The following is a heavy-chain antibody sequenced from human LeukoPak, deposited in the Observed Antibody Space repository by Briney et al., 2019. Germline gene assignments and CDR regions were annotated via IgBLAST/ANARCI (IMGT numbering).Heavy chain of an antibody. D-gene: IGHD1-26*01. CDR3: ARELGIVGAQGVDY. V-gene: IGHV3-21*01. J-gene: IGHJ4*02. CDR2: ISSSSSYI. CDR1: GFTFSSYS. Sequence: GGSLRLSCAASGFTFSSYSMNWVRQAPGKELEWVSSISSSSSYIYYADSVKGRFTISRDNAKNSLYLQMNSLRAEDTAVYYCARELGIVGAQGVDYWGQGTLVTVSS.